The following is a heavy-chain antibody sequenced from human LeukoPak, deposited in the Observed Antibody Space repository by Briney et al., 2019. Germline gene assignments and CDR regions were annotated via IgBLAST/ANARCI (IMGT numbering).Heavy chain of an antibody. J-gene: IGHJ4*02. D-gene: IGHD3-10*01. CDR1: GFTFSSYA. CDR2: ISGSGGST. Sequence: PGGSLRLSCAASGFTFSSYAMSWVRQAPGKGLEWVSAISGSGGSTYYADSVKGRFTISGDNSKNTVYLQMSSLRAEDTAVYYCARDLRYDDPRNYFFDYWGQGTLVTVSS. V-gene: IGHV3-23*01. CDR3: ARDLRYDDPRNYFFDY.